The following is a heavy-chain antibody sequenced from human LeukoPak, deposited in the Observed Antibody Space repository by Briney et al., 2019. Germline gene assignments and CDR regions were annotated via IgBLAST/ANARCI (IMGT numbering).Heavy chain of an antibody. Sequence: GGSLRLSCAASGFTFSSYWMSWVRQAPGKGLEWVANIKQDGSEKYYVDSVKGRFTISRDNAKNSLYLQMNSLRAEDTAVYYCARDREFYYYDSSGYYFRARLGDAFDIWGQGTMVTVSS. CDR1: GFTFSSYW. J-gene: IGHJ3*02. CDR3: ARDREFYYYDSSGYYFRARLGDAFDI. CDR2: IKQDGSEK. D-gene: IGHD3-22*01. V-gene: IGHV3-7*01.